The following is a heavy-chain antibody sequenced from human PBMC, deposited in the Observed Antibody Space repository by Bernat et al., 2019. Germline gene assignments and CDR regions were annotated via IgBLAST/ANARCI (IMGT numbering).Heavy chain of an antibody. V-gene: IGHV4-30-4*01. D-gene: IGHD1-26*01. CDR2: IDYSGST. CDR3: ARPTDKSDY. J-gene: IGHJ4*02. CDR1: GGSISTPGYY. Sequence: QVLLQESGPGLVKPSQTLSLTCIVSGGSISTPGYYWSWIRQPPGKGLEWIGYIDYSGSTYYNPSLKSRVSISVDTSKNQFSLKLRSVTAADTAVHYCARPTDKSDYWGQGTLVTVSS.